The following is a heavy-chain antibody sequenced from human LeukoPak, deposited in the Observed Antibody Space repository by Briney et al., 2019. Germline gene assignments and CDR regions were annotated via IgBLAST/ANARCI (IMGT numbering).Heavy chain of an antibody. CDR1: GFTFSSYG. CDR3: ARGEGQLVRRNWFDP. V-gene: IGHV3-33*01. CDR2: IWYDGSNK. Sequence: GGSLRLSCVASGFTFSSYGMHWVRQAPGKGLEWVAVIWYDGSNKYYADSVKGRFTISRDNSKNTLYLQMNSLRAEDTAVYYCARGEGQLVRRNWFDPWGQGTLVTVSS. J-gene: IGHJ5*02. D-gene: IGHD6-13*01.